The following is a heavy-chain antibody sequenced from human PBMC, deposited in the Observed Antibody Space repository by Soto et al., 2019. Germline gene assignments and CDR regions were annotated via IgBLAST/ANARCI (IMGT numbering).Heavy chain of an antibody. J-gene: IGHJ3*01. V-gene: IGHV3-7*01. Sequence: EVQVVESGGGRVQPGGSLRLSCAASGFTFSNNWMSWVRQAPGKGLEWVANIKGDESRKNYLDSVKGQFTISRDNAKKSLYLPMNSLRVEDTAISYCTRDLSPWSGGAWHDAVEVWGQGTMVTVSS. CDR3: TRDLSPWSGGAWHDAVEV. CDR2: IKGDESRK. D-gene: IGHD3-3*01. CDR1: GFTFSNNW.